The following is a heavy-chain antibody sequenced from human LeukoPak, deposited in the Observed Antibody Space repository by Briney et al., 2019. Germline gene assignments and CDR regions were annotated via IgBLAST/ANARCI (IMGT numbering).Heavy chain of an antibody. J-gene: IGHJ4*02. CDR3: ARGGYDSSGYDYYAASS. V-gene: IGHV4-30-2*01. CDR1: GASIRSQY. CDR2: IYHSGST. D-gene: IGHD3-22*01. Sequence: SETLSLTCTVSGASIRSQYWSWIRQPPGKGLEWIGYIYHSGSTYYNPSLKSRVTISVDRSKNQFSLKLSSVTAADTAVYYCARGGYDSSGYDYYAASSWGQGTLVTVSS.